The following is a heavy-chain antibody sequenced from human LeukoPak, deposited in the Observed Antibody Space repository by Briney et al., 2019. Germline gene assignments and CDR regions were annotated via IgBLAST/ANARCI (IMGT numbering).Heavy chain of an antibody. Sequence: PSETLSLTCTVSGGSISSYYWSWIRQPAGKGLEWIGRIYTSGSTNYNPSLKSRVIVSVDTSKNQFSLKLSSVTAADTAVYYCAREDRYCSGGSCYSWGQGTLVTVSS. CDR1: GGSISSYY. V-gene: IGHV4-4*07. CDR3: AREDRYCSGGSCYS. J-gene: IGHJ4*02. CDR2: IYTSGST. D-gene: IGHD2-15*01.